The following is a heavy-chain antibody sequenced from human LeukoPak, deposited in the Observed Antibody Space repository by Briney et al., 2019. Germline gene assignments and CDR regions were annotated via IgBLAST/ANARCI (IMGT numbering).Heavy chain of an antibody. Sequence: GGSLRLSCAASGFTFSDYYMSWIRQAPGKGLEWVSYISSSGSTIYYADSVKGRFTISRDNAKNSLYLQMNSLRAEDTAVYYCAREAYLLSYDSTPDAFDIWGQGTMVTVSS. V-gene: IGHV3-11*04. J-gene: IGHJ3*02. CDR3: AREAYLLSYDSTPDAFDI. CDR2: ISSSGSTI. CDR1: GFTFSDYY. D-gene: IGHD3-22*01.